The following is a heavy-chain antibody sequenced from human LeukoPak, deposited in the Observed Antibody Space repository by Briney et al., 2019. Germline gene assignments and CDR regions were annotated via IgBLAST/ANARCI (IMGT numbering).Heavy chain of an antibody. J-gene: IGHJ4*02. CDR2: INWNGGST. CDR3: ARDEAYYYDSSGYPTAAYYSDY. D-gene: IGHD3-22*01. Sequence: AGGSLRLSCAASGFTFDDYGMSWVRQAPGKGLEWVSGINWNGGSTGYADSVKGRFTISRDNAKNSLYLQMNSLRAEDTALYYCARDEAYYYDSSGYPTAAYYSDYWGQGTLVTVSS. CDR1: GFTFDDYG. V-gene: IGHV3-20*04.